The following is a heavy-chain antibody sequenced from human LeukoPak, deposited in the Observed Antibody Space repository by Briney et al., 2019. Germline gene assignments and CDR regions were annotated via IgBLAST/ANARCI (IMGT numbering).Heavy chain of an antibody. J-gene: IGHJ4*02. CDR3: ARDLGVLTGTFFDF. CDR1: GGTFSSYA. Sequence: SVKVSCRASGGTFSSYAISWVRQAPGQGLEWMGGIIPIFGTANYAQKFQGRVTLTTDTSTSTAYLELRSLRSDDTAIYYYARDLGVLTGTFFDFWGQGTLVTVSS. V-gene: IGHV1-69*05. D-gene: IGHD3-9*01. CDR2: IIPIFGTA.